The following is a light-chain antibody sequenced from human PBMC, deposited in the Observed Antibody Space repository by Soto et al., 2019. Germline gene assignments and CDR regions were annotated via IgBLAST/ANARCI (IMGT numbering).Light chain of an antibody. J-gene: IGKJ4*01. V-gene: IGKV3-20*01. CDR1: QSVGYSY. CDR3: QQYRSSPLT. Sequence: EIGLTQSPGTLSLSPGEGVTISCRASQSVGYSYVAWYQQKPGQAPRLLISGTSSRATGIPDRFSGSGSGTDFTLTISRLEPEDFAVYYCQQYRSSPLTFGAGTKIEIK. CDR2: GTS.